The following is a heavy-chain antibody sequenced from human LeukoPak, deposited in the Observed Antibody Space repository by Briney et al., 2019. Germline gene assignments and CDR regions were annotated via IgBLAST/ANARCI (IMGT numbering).Heavy chain of an antibody. J-gene: IGHJ6*02. CDR2: INHSGST. V-gene: IGHV4-34*01. Sequence: SETLSLTCAAYGGSFSGYYWSWIRQPPGKGLEWIGEINHSGSTNYNPSLKSRVTISVDTSKNQFSLKLSSVTAADTAVYYCARGRQQLVLLYYYGMDVWGQGTTVTVSS. D-gene: IGHD6-13*01. CDR1: GGSFSGYY. CDR3: ARGRQQLVLLYYYGMDV.